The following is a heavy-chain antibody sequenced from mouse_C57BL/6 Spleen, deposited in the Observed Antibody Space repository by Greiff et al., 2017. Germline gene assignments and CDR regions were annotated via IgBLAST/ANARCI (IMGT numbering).Heavy chain of an antibody. J-gene: IGHJ4*01. V-gene: IGHV5-17*01. CDR3: AREVVFSNYHYYAMDY. Sequence: EVNVVESGRGLVKPGGSLKLSCAASGYTFSDYGMHWVRQAPEQGLEWVAYISSGSSTIYYADKVKGRFTITRDNAKNTLFLQMAGRRSVDSDMYDCAREVVFSNYHYYAMDYWGQGTSVTVSS. D-gene: IGHD2-5*01. CDR2: ISSGSSTI. CDR1: GYTFSDYG.